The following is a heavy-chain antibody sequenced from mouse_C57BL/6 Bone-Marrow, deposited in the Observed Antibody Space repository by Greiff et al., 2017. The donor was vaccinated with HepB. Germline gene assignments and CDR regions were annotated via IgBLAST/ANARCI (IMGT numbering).Heavy chain of an antibody. CDR2: IYPGNSDT. CDR3: TYYYGSSYGYWYFDV. J-gene: IGHJ1*03. D-gene: IGHD1-1*01. Sequence: EVQLQQSGTVLARPGASVKMSCKTSGYTFTSYWMHWVKQRPGRGLEWIGAIYPGNSDTSYNQKFKGKAKLTAVTSASTAYMELSSLTNVDSAVYYCTYYYGSSYGYWYFDVWGTGTTVTVSS. V-gene: IGHV1-5*01. CDR1: GYTFTSYW.